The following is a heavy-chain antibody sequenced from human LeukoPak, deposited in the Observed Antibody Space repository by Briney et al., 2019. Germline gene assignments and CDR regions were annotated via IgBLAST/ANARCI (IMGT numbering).Heavy chain of an antibody. V-gene: IGHV4-59*11. CDR1: GGSISSHY. J-gene: IGHJ3*02. D-gene: IGHD6-19*01. CDR3: ARDIRDSGWYGFGAFDI. CDR2: IYYSGST. Sequence: SETLSLSCTVSGGSISSHYWSWIRQPPGKGLEWIGCIYYSGSTNYNPSLKSRVTMSVDTSKNQFSLKLSSVTAADTAVYYCARDIRDSGWYGFGAFDIWGQGTMVTVSS.